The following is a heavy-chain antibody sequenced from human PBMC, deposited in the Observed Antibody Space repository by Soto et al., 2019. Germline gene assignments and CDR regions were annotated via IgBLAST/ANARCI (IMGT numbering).Heavy chain of an antibody. Sequence: PSETLSLTCEVSGGSVSSSNWWSWVRHAPGKGLEWIGETFHSGTTNYNPSLRNRVTISVDKSSNQFSLKMSSVTAADTAVYYCARDTSVNFYLGPFEYWGQGMQVTVSS. V-gene: IGHV4-4*02. CDR2: TFHSGTT. D-gene: IGHD1-1*01. J-gene: IGHJ4*02. CDR1: GGSVSSSNW. CDR3: ARDTSVNFYLGPFEY.